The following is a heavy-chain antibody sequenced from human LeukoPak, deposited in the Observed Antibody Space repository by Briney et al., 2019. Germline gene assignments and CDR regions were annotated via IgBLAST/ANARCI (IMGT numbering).Heavy chain of an antibody. Sequence: LTGGSLRLSCTASGFTFSSYWMSWARQAPGKGLEWVANIKQDGSEKYYVDSVKGRFTISRDNAKKSLYLQMKSLRGEHTAMYFCASPRVGWGQGTLVTVSS. V-gene: IGHV3-7*01. CDR3: ASPRVG. CDR1: GFTFSSYW. J-gene: IGHJ4*02. CDR2: IKQDGSEK. D-gene: IGHD1-26*01.